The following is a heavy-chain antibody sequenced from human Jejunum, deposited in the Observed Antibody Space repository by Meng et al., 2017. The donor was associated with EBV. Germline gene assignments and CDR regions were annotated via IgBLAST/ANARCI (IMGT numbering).Heavy chain of an antibody. V-gene: IGHV1-8*01. CDR1: GYNFTSYA. Sequence: QLLSSGGRVNNHGASVQVPCQAYGYNFTSYAIHWVRQGTGQWLEWMGWMNPNRGNTGYAQKFQGRVTMTRNTSISTAYMELSSLRSEDTAVYYCARGASYGSALPWGQGTLVTVSS. J-gene: IGHJ5*02. D-gene: IGHD5-18*01. CDR3: ARGASYGSALP. CDR2: MNPNRGNT.